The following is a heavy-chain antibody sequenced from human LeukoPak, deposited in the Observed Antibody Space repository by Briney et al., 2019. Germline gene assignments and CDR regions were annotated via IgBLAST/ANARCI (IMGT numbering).Heavy chain of an antibody. V-gene: IGHV3-23*01. CDR1: RFTFSSYA. CDR2: ISGSGGST. Sequence: HSGGSLRLSCAASRFTFSSYAMNWVSQAPGKGLEWVSAISGSGGSTHYADSVKGRFTISRDNSKNTLYLQMDSLRAEDTAVYYCAKKYYYDSSDYYYSDFWGQGTLVTVSS. J-gene: IGHJ4*02. D-gene: IGHD3-22*01. CDR3: AKKYYYDSSDYYYSDF.